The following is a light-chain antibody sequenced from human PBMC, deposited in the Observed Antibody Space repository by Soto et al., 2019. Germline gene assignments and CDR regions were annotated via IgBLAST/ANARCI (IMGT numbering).Light chain of an antibody. CDR1: QDITND. CDR3: QQYDNVPLT. J-gene: IGKJ4*01. V-gene: IGKV1-33*01. CDR2: EAS. Sequence: DIQMTQSPSSLSASXXXRVTITCQASQDITNDLNWYQQKPGKAPKVLIYEASNLKTGVPSRFSGSASGTDFTFTISSLQPEDIATYFCQQYDNVPLTFGGGTKVEIK.